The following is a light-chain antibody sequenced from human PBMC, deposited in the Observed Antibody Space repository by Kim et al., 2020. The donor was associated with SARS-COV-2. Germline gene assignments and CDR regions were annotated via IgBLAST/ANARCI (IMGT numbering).Light chain of an antibody. CDR2: GAS. J-gene: IGKJ1*01. CDR1: HSISDNY. Sequence: SPGERATLSCRASHSISDNYFAWYQLKPGQPPSLLIYGASTRASGVPDRFSGSGSGTDFTLTISRLEPEDVAVYYCQQYGYSYWTFGQGTKVDIK. V-gene: IGKV3-20*01. CDR3: QQYGYSYWT.